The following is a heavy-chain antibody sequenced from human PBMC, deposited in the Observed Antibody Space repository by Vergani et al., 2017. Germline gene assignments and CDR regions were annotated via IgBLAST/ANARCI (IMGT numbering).Heavy chain of an antibody. CDR2: IYYSGST. CDR3: ARESVYYDSSGYYSPRNLFDY. J-gene: IGHJ4*02. V-gene: IGHV4-30-4*08. Sequence: QVQLQESGPGLVKPSQTLSLTCTVSGGSISSGDYYWSWIRQPPGKGLEWIGYIYYSGSTYYNPSLKSRVTISVDTSKNQFSLKLSSVTAADTAVYYCARESVYYDSSGYYSPRNLFDYWGQGTLVTVSS. D-gene: IGHD3-22*01. CDR1: GGSISSGDYY.